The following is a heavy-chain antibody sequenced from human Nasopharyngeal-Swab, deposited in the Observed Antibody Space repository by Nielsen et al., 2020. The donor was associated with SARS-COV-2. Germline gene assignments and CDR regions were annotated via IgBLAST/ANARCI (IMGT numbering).Heavy chain of an antibody. D-gene: IGHD1-26*01. CDR1: GYSFTSYG. V-gene: IGHV1-18*01. CDR2: ISAYNGNT. J-gene: IGHJ4*02. CDR3: ARGDTIVGATYYFDY. Sequence: GESLKISCKGSGYSFTSYGISWVRQAPGQGLEWMGWISAYNGNTNYAQKLQGRVTMTTDTSTSTAYMELRSLRSDDTAVYYCARGDTIVGATYYFDYWGQGTLVTVSS.